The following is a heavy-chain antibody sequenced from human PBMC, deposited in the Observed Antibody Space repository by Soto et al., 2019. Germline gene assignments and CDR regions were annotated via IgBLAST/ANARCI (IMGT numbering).Heavy chain of an antibody. Sequence: GESLKISCKGSGYSFSNYWISWVRQMPGKGLEWMGRIDPSDSWTHYSPSFQGHVTISADKSISTVYLQWSSLKASDTAMYCCASLGGVGAVNWFVPWGQGILVTVSS. J-gene: IGHJ5*02. CDR2: IDPSDSWT. D-gene: IGHD1-26*01. CDR1: GYSFSNYW. V-gene: IGHV5-10-1*01. CDR3: ASLGGVGAVNWFVP.